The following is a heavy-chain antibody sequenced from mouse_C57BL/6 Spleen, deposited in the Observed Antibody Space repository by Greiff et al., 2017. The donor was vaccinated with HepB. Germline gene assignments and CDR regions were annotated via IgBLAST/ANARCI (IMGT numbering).Heavy chain of an antibody. J-gene: IGHJ1*03. CDR1: GFNIKDDY. CDR3: TTEDSNYGYFDV. CDR2: IDPENGDT. Sequence: EVQLQESGAELVRPGASVKLSCTASGFNIKDDYMHWVKQRPEQGLEWIGWIDPENGDTEYASKFQGKATITADTSSNTAYLQLSSLTSEDTAVYYCTTEDSNYGYFDVWGTGTTVTVSS. V-gene: IGHV14-4*01. D-gene: IGHD2-5*01.